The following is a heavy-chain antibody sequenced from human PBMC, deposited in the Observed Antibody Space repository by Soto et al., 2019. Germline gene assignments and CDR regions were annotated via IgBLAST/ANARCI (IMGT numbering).Heavy chain of an antibody. CDR2: FSSSGGGT. J-gene: IGHJ4*02. D-gene: IGHD2-15*01. Sequence: GGSLRISCTASGFTFSNYAMSWVRQAPGKGLKWVSTFSSSGGGTYYADSVKGRFTISRDNSKNTLYLQMNSLRAEDTAVFYCTKANRYCSGANCFTFDYWGLGTLVTVSS. V-gene: IGHV3-23*01. CDR3: TKANRYCSGANCFTFDY. CDR1: GFTFSNYA.